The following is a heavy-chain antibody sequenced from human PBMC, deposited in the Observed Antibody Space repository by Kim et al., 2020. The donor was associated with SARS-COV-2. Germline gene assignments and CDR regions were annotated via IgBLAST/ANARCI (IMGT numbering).Heavy chain of an antibody. CDR1: GFTFTSSA. V-gene: IGHV1-58*02. CDR2: IVVGSGNT. D-gene: IGHD3-10*01. Sequence: SVKVSCKASGFTFTSSAMQWVRQARGQRLEWIGWIVVGSGNTNYAQKFQERVTITRDMSTSTAYMELSSLRSEDTAVYYCAADLWFGGWYYFDYWGQGTLVTVSS. CDR3: AADLWFGGWYYFDY. J-gene: IGHJ4*02.